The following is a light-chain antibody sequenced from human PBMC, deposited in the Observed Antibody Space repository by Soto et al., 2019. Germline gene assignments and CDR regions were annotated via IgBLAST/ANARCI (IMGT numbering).Light chain of an antibody. CDR2: DTF. CDR3: QQRSNWPPIT. J-gene: IGKJ5*01. CDR1: LSVSSF. Sequence: EIVLTQSPATLSLSPGERATLACSASLSVSSFLAWYQQKPGQAPRLLIYDTFNRATGIPARFSGSGSGTDFTLTISGLEPEDFAIYYCQQRSNWPPITFGQGTRLEIK. V-gene: IGKV3-11*01.